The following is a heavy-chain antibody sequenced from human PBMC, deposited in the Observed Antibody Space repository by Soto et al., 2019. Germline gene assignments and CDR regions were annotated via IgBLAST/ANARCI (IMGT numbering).Heavy chain of an antibody. CDR2: FRGSGDDGTT. CDR3: AKKVNSGSGSKYCDS. Sequence: EVQLLESGGGLVQPGGSLRLSCAASGFTFSSYSMSWFRQAPGKGVEWGSGFRGSGDDGTTYYAYSVKGRFTIARDTSKNMLFLQKNSLRAKDTAIYYCAKKVNSGSGSKYCDSWVQGSMVTVSS. CDR1: GFTFSSYS. D-gene: IGHD3-10*01. J-gene: IGHJ5*01. V-gene: IGHV3-23*01.